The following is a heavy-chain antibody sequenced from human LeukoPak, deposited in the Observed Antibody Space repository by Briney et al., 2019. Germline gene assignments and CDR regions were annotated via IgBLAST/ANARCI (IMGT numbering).Heavy chain of an antibody. V-gene: IGHV1-18*01. CDR3: ARERYYYDSSGYPIPYNWFDP. CDR2: ISAYNGNT. J-gene: IGHJ5*02. CDR1: GYTFTSYG. Sequence: ASVKVSCKASGYTFTSYGISWVRQAPGHGLGWMGWISAYNGNTNYAQKLQGRVTMTTDTSTSTAYVELRSLRSDDTAVYYCARERYYYDSSGYPIPYNWFDPWGQGTLVTVSS. D-gene: IGHD3-22*01.